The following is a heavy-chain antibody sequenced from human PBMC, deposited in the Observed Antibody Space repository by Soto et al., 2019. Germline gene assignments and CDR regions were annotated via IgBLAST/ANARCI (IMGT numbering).Heavy chain of an antibody. CDR3: AKYRTVAARNFDY. CDR1: GFAFSNYA. D-gene: IGHD6-6*01. V-gene: IGHV3-23*01. CDR2: ISTSIDAT. J-gene: IGHJ4*02. Sequence: PGGSLRLSCAASGFAFSNYAMNWVRHAPGKGLEWVSSISTSIDATYYADSVKGRFTISRDDSKNTLYLQMNSLRAEDSAVYYCAKYRTVAARNFDYWGQGTLVTVSS.